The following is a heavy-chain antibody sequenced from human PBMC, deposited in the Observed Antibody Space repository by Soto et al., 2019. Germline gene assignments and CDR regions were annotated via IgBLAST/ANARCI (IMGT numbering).Heavy chain of an antibody. CDR2: IKQDGSEK. J-gene: IGHJ6*02. V-gene: IGHV3-7*01. Sequence: GGSLRLSCAASGFTFSSYWMSWVRQAPGKGLEWVANIKQDGSEKYYVDSVKGRFTISRDNAKNSLYLQMNSLRAEDTAVYYCARVSGYSRLDYYGMDVWGQGTTVTVYS. D-gene: IGHD6-13*01. CDR1: GFTFSSYW. CDR3: ARVSGYSRLDYYGMDV.